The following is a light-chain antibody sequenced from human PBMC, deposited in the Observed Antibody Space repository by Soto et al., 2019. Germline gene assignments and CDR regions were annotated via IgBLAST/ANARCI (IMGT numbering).Light chain of an antibody. J-gene: IGLJ3*02. CDR2: EVS. CDR1: SSDVGSYNL. Sequence: QSALTQPASVSGSPGQSITISCTGTSSDVGSYNLVSWYQQHPGKAPKLMIYEVSKRPSGVSNRFSGSKSGNTASLTISGLQAEDEADYYCCSYAGSGWVFGGGTKVTVL. V-gene: IGLV2-23*02. CDR3: CSYAGSGWV.